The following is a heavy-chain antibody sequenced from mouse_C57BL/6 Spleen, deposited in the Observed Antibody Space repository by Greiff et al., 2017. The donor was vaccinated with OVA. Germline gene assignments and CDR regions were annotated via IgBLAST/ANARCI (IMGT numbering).Heavy chain of an antibody. CDR1: GFSLTSYG. J-gene: IGHJ4*01. D-gene: IGHD2-4*01. CDR3: ARNSWGLRREDYAMDY. Sequence: QVQLQQSGPGLVQPSQSLSITCTVSGFSLTSYGVHWVRQSPGKGLEWLGVIWSGGSTDYNAAFISRLSISKDNSKSQVFFKMNSLQADDTAIYYCARNSWGLRREDYAMDYWGQGTSVTVSS. CDR2: IWSGGST. V-gene: IGHV2-2*01.